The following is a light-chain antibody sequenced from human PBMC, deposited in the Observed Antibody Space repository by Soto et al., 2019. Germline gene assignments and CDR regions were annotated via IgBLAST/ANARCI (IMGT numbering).Light chain of an antibody. J-gene: IGLJ3*02. CDR1: NIGIKS. Sequence: SSELTQPPSVSVAPGQTARLTCGGSNIGIKSVHWYQQKPGQAPVVVVYDDSDRPSGIPERFSGSNSGNTATLTISRVEAGDEADYYCQVWDITSDHWVFGGGTKVTVL. CDR3: QVWDITSDHWV. CDR2: DDS. V-gene: IGLV3-21*02.